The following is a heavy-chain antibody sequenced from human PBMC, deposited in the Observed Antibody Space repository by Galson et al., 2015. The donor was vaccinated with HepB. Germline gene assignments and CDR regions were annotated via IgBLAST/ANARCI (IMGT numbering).Heavy chain of an antibody. CDR1: GFTFSSYA. CDR3: ARDFERITIFGVATRRGYYYYGMDV. J-gene: IGHJ6*02. Sequence: SLRLSCAASGFTFSSYAMHWVRQAPGKGLEWVAVISYGGSNKYYADSVKGRFTISRDNSKNTLYLQMNSLRAEDTAVYYCARDFERITIFGVATRRGYYYYGMDVWGQGTTVTVSS. CDR2: ISYGGSNK. D-gene: IGHD3-3*01. V-gene: IGHV3-30-3*01.